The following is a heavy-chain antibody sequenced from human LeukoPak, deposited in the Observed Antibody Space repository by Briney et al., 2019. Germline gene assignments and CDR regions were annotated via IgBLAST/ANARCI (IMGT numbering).Heavy chain of an antibody. V-gene: IGHV4-59*01. J-gene: IGHJ4*02. CDR1: GGSISSYS. CDR2: IYDSGNT. D-gene: IGHD5-24*01. Sequence: SETLSLTCTVSGGSISSYSWSWIRQPPGKGLEWIGLIYDSGNTKYNPSLRSRVTTSADTSKNQFSLKMTSVTAADTAVYYCAGGGDGYQTRFDYWGQGTLLTVSS. CDR3: AGGGDGYQTRFDY.